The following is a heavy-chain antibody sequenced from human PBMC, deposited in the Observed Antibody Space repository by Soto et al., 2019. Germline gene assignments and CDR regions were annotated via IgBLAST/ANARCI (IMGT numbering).Heavy chain of an antibody. CDR2: ISSNGGST. CDR3: VNGRRDGYNYVSGFDY. D-gene: IGHD5-12*01. Sequence: PGRSLRLSCSASGLTFSSYAMHCVRQAPGKGLEYVSAISSNGGSTYYADSVKGRFTISRDNSKNTLYLQMSSLRAEDTAVYYCVNGRRDGYNYVSGFDYCGQGTLVTVSS. V-gene: IGHV3-64D*06. CDR1: GLTFSSYA. J-gene: IGHJ4*02.